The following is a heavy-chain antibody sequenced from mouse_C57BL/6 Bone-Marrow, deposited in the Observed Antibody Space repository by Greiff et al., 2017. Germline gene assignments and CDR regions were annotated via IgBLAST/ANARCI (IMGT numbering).Heavy chain of an antibody. V-gene: IGHV1-9*01. Sequence: VQLQQSGAELMKPGASVKLSCKATGYTFTGYWIEWVKQRPGHGLEWIGEILPGSGSTSYNEKFKGKATFTADTSSNTAYMQLSSLTTEDSAVYYCARCGDSNYPDYWGQGTTLTVSS. D-gene: IGHD2-5*01. J-gene: IGHJ2*01. CDR2: ILPGSGST. CDR1: GYTFTGYW. CDR3: ARCGDSNYPDY.